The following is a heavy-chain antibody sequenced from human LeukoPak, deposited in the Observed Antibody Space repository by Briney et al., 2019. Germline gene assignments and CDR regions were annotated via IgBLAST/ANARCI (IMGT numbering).Heavy chain of an antibody. CDR1: GYTFTSYD. Sequence: ASVKVSCKASGYTFTSYDINWVQQATGQGLEWMGWMNPNSGNTGYAQKFQGRVTMTRNTSISTAYMELSSLRSEDTAVYYCASRIFGVATLSETWGQGTLVTVSS. J-gene: IGHJ5*02. V-gene: IGHV1-8*01. CDR3: ASRIFGVATLSET. D-gene: IGHD3-3*02. CDR2: MNPNSGNT.